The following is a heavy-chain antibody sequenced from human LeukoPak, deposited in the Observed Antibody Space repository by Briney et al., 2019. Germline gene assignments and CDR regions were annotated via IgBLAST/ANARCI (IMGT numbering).Heavy chain of an antibody. Sequence: PGGSLRLSCAASGFTFSSYAMHWVRQAPGKGLEYVSAISTNGGTTYYGDSVKGRFTLSRDNSKNMLYLQMGSLRAEDKAVYYCARGKGIYCGGDCSALDYWGQGTLVTVSS. CDR1: GFTFSSYA. CDR3: ARGKGIYCGGDCSALDY. J-gene: IGHJ4*02. V-gene: IGHV3-64*02. D-gene: IGHD2-21*02. CDR2: ISTNGGTT.